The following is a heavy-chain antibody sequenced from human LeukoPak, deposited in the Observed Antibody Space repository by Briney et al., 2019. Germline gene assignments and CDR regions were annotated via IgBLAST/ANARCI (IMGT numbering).Heavy chain of an antibody. CDR3: ARDSIEVVVAANHSYYYYGMDV. D-gene: IGHD2-15*01. J-gene: IGHJ6*02. CDR1: GGTFSSYA. V-gene: IGHV1-69*04. Sequence: VASVKASCKASGGTFSSYAISWVRQAPGQGLEWMGRIIPILGIANYAQKFQGRVTITADKSTSTAYMELSSLRSEDTAVYYCARDSIEVVVAANHSYYYYGMDVWGQGTTVTVSS. CDR2: IIPILGIA.